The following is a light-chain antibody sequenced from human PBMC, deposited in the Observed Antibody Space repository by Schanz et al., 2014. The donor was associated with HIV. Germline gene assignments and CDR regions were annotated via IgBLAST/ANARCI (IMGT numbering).Light chain of an antibody. CDR1: ETIGSW. CDR3: QQARSFPLT. CDR2: AAS. J-gene: IGKJ4*01. Sequence: DIQMPQSPSSVSASVGARVTITCRANETIGSWLAWYQQKPEKAPQLLIYAASSLQSGVPSTFRGSGSGTDFTLTTSSLQPEDFATYYCQQARSFPLTFGGGTKVEIK. V-gene: IGKV1-12*01.